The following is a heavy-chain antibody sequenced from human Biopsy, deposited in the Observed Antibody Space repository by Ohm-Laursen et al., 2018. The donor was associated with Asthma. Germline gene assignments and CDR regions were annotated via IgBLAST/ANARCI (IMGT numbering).Heavy chain of an antibody. Sequence: GASVKVSCKASGYTFTNYAICWVRQAPGQGLEWMGWISAYNGNTNYAQKFQGRLTLTTDTSTSTAHMELRSLRSDDTAVYYCARWTTPINGFDPWGQGTLVTVPS. CDR1: GYTFTNYA. CDR2: ISAYNGNT. CDR3: ARWTTPINGFDP. D-gene: IGHD4-11*01. J-gene: IGHJ5*02. V-gene: IGHV1-18*04.